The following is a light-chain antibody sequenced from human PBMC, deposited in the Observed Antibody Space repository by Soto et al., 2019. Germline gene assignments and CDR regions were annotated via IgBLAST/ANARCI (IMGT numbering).Light chain of an antibody. Sequence: QSVLTQPASVSGSPRQSITISCTGTSSDIGSYNLVSWHQQHPGKAPKLLIYEDNKRPSGVSDRFSGSRSGNTASLTISGLQAEDEADYYCCSYAGSATLVFGGGTKLTVL. CDR1: SSDIGSYNL. CDR3: CSYAGSATLV. CDR2: EDN. J-gene: IGLJ2*01. V-gene: IGLV2-23*01.